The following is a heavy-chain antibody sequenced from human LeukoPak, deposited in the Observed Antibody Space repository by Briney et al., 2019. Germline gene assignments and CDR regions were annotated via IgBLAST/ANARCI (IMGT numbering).Heavy chain of an antibody. J-gene: IGHJ4*02. CDR3: ARDVDIVATSGVDY. V-gene: IGHV3-23*01. Sequence: GGSLRLSCAASGFTFSSYAMSWVRKAPGKGLEWVSAISGSGGSTYYADSVKGRFTISRDNSKNTLYLQMNSLRAEDTAVYYCARDVDIVATSGVDYWGQGTLVTVSS. CDR2: ISGSGGST. CDR1: GFTFSSYA. D-gene: IGHD5-12*01.